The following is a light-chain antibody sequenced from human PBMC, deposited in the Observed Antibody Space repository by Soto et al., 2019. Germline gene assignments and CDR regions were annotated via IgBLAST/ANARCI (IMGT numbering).Light chain of an antibody. V-gene: IGLV2-14*01. Sequence: QSALTQPASVSGSPGQSITISCTGTSSDVGGYDYVSWYQQHPDKAPKFMLYEVTNRPSGVSHRFSGSKSCNTASLTISGLQAEDEADYYCSSYTTARTYVFGTGTKLTVL. CDR1: SSDVGGYDY. CDR3: SSYTTARTYV. CDR2: EVT. J-gene: IGLJ1*01.